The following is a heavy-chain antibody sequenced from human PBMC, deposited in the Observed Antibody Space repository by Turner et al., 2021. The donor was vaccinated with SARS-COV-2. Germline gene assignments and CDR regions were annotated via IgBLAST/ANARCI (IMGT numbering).Heavy chain of an antibody. CDR3: ARAPSYCSSTSCPPPFDY. J-gene: IGHJ4*02. Sequence: QVQLVESGGGVVQPGRSLRLSCAASGFTFSIYALDWVRQAPGKGLEWVAVISYDVSNENYADSVKGRFTISRDNSQNTLYLQMNSLRTEDTAVYYCARAPSYCSSTSCPPPFDYWGQGTLVTVSS. CDR1: GFTFSIYA. CDR2: ISYDVSNE. D-gene: IGHD2-2*01. V-gene: IGHV3-30-3*01.